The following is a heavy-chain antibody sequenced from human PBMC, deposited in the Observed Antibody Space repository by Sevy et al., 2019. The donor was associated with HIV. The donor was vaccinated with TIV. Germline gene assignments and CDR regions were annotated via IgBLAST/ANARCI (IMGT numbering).Heavy chain of an antibody. CDR1: GFTFSSYW. Sequence: GGSPRLSCAASGFTFSSYWMHWVRQAPGKGLVWVSRINSDGSSTSYADSVKGRFTISRDNAKNTLYLQMNSLRAEDTAVYYCARSPGYCSGGSCYPQYYFDYWGQGTLVTVSS. CDR3: ARSPGYCSGGSCYPQYYFDY. V-gene: IGHV3-74*01. D-gene: IGHD2-15*01. CDR2: INSDGSST. J-gene: IGHJ4*02.